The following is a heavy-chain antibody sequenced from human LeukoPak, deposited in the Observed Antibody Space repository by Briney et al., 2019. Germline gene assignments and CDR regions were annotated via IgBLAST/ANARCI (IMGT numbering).Heavy chain of an antibody. CDR2: ISGSGGST. V-gene: IGHV3-23*01. J-gene: IGHJ4*02. Sequence: GGSLRLSCAASGFTFSSYAMSWVRQAPGKGLEWVSVISGSGGSTYYADSVKGRFTISRDNSKNTLYLQMNSLRAEDTAVYYCAKAYCSSTSCYADYWGQGTLVTVSS. CDR3: AKAYCSSTSCYADY. D-gene: IGHD2-2*01. CDR1: GFTFSSYA.